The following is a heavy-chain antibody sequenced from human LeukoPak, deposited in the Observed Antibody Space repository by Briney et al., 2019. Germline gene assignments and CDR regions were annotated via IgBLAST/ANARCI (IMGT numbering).Heavy chain of an antibody. J-gene: IGHJ4*02. V-gene: IGHV3-48*03. CDR1: GFTFNSYE. CDR3: ARDRTGESDYFDY. Sequence: GGSLRLSCAASGFTFNSYEMNWVRQAPGKGLEWLSYISSSGSNIYYADSVKGRFTISRDNAKNSLYLQMNSLRAEDTAVYYCARDRTGESDYFDYWGQGTLVTVSS. D-gene: IGHD1-14*01. CDR2: ISSSGSNI.